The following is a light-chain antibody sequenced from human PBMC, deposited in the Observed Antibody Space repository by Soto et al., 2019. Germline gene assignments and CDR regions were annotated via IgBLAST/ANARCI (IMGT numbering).Light chain of an antibody. CDR2: GAS. CDR3: QPYTNWPPWT. J-gene: IGKJ1*01. V-gene: IGKV3-15*01. Sequence: EIVMTQSPATLSVSPGERATLSCRASQSVSSNLAWYQQKPGQAPRLLIYGASTRATGVPVRFSGSGSGTEFTLTISSLHSEDFAVYYCQPYTNWPPWTFGQGTKVEIK. CDR1: QSVSSN.